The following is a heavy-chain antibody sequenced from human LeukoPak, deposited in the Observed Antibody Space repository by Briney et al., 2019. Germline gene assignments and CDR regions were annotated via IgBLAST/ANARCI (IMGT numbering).Heavy chain of an antibody. Sequence: PGGSLRLSCAASGVTFSSYAMSWVRQAPGKGLEWVSGISGTGGRTYYADSVKGRFTISRDNSKNTLYLQMNSLRAEDTAVYYCAKDLRYDSSGYFDYWGQGTRVTVSS. D-gene: IGHD3-22*01. J-gene: IGHJ4*02. V-gene: IGHV3-23*01. CDR1: GVTFSSYA. CDR3: AKDLRYDSSGYFDY. CDR2: ISGTGGRT.